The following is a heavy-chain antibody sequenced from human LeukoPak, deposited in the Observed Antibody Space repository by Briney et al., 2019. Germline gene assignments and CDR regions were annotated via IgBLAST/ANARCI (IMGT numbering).Heavy chain of an antibody. CDR1: GGSFSGYY. Sequence: SETLSLTCAVYGGSFSGYYWTWIRQSPGKGLEWIGDINHSGRTNYNPSLKSRVTISADTSKNQFSLKLSSVTAADTAVYYCARDYYGSGSFDYWGQGTLVTVSS. J-gene: IGHJ4*02. CDR2: INHSGRT. CDR3: ARDYYGSGSFDY. V-gene: IGHV4-34*01. D-gene: IGHD3-10*01.